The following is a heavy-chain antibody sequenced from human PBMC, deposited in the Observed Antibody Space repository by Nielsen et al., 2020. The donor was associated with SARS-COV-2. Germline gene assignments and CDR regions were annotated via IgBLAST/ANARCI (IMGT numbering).Heavy chain of an antibody. CDR1: GYTFTSYG. CDR2: ISAYNGNT. V-gene: IGHV1-18*01. Sequence: ASVKVSCKASGYTFTSYGISWVRQAPGQGLEWMGWISAYNGNTNYAQKLQGRVTMTTDTSTSTAYMELRSLRSDDTAVYYCARVDDSSGYYLRNWFDPWGRGTLVTVSS. J-gene: IGHJ5*02. CDR3: ARVDDSSGYYLRNWFDP. D-gene: IGHD3-22*01.